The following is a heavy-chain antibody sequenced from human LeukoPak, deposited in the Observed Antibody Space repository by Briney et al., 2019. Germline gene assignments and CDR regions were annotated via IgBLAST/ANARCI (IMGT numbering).Heavy chain of an antibody. Sequence: GGSLRLSCAASGFTVSSNYMSWVRQAPGKGLEWVSVIYRGVNTYYADSVKGRFTVSRDNSKNTLYLQMKSLKTEDTAVYYCTTESWYVGYWGQGTLVTVSS. V-gene: IGHV3-53*01. CDR3: TTESWYVGY. CDR1: GFTVSSNY. D-gene: IGHD6-13*01. CDR2: IYRGVNT. J-gene: IGHJ4*02.